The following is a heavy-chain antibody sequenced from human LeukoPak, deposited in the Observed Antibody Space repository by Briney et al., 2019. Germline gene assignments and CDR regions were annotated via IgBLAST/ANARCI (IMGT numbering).Heavy chain of an antibody. CDR1: GGSISSSSYY. Sequence: SETLSLTCTVSGGSISSSSYYWGWIRQPPGKGLEWIGSIYYSGSTYYNPSLKSRVTISVDTSKNQFSLKLSSVTAADTAVYYCARVKKVDTSLDYWGQGTLVTVSS. V-gene: IGHV4-39*01. CDR3: ARVKKVDTSLDY. J-gene: IGHJ4*02. CDR2: IYYSGST. D-gene: IGHD5-18*01.